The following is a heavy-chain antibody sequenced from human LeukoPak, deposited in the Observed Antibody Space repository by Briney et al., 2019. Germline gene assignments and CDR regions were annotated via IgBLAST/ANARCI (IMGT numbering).Heavy chain of an antibody. J-gene: IGHJ3*02. V-gene: IGHV3-23*01. CDR2: ISGSGGST. CDR1: GFTFSSYA. CDR3: AKDFPYCGSPRAFDI. D-gene: IGHD1-26*01. Sequence: GGSLRLSCAAPGFTFSSYAMSWVRQAPGKGLEWVSAISGSGGSTYYADSVKGRVTLSRDNSKNTLYLQMNSLRAADTGVYYFAKDFPYCGSPRAFDIWGQGTRVSVSS.